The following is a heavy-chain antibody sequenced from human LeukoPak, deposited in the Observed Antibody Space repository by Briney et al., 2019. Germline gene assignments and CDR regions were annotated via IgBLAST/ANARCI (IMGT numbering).Heavy chain of an antibody. V-gene: IGHV4-34*01. CDR3: ARLRGTVTTRSPYYYYYYIDV. D-gene: IGHD4-17*01. CDR1: GGSFSGYY. Sequence: PSETLSLTCAVYGGSFSGYYWSWIRQPPGKGLEWIGEISHSGSTNYNPSLKSRVTISVDTSKNQFSLKLSSVTAADTAVYYCARLRGTVTTRSPYYYYYYIDVWGKGTTVTISS. CDR2: ISHSGST. J-gene: IGHJ6*03.